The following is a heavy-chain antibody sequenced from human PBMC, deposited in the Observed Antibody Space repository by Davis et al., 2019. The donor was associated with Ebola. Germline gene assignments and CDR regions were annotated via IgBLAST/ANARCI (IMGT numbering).Heavy chain of an antibody. CDR3: AKDRYYDNNPLYYESEC. D-gene: IGHD3-22*01. V-gene: IGHV1-69*13. CDR2: IIPIFGTA. Sequence: SVKVSCKASGGTFSSYAISWVRQAPGQGLDWMGGIIPIFGTANYAQRFQGRVTITADESRTTAYMELSSLRSEDTAVYYCAKDRYYDNNPLYYESECWGQGTLVTVSS. CDR1: GGTFSSYA. J-gene: IGHJ4*02.